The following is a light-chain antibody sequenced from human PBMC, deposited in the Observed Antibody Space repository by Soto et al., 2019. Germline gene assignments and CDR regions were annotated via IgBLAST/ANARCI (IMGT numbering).Light chain of an antibody. CDR1: SSDVGAYNY. CDR3: SSYTTSANYV. CDR2: DVS. Sequence: QSLLTQPASVSGSPGQSITISRTGTSSDVGAYNYVSWYQQHPGKAPKLMIYDVSNRPSGVSNRFSGSKSGNTASLTISGLQAEDEADYYCSSYTTSANYVFGTGTKVTVL. V-gene: IGLV2-14*01. J-gene: IGLJ1*01.